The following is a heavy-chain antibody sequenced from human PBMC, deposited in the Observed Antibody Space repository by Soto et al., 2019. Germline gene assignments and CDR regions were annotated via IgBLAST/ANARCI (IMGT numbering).Heavy chain of an antibody. Sequence: QPGGSLRLSCAASGFTVSSNYMSWVRQAPGKGLEWVSVIYSGGSTYYADSVKGRFTISRDNSKNTLYLQMNSLRAEDTAVYYCARENRWELDAFDIWGQGTMVTVSS. CDR1: GFTVSSNY. D-gene: IGHD1-26*01. CDR3: ARENRWELDAFDI. J-gene: IGHJ3*02. V-gene: IGHV3-53*01. CDR2: IYSGGST.